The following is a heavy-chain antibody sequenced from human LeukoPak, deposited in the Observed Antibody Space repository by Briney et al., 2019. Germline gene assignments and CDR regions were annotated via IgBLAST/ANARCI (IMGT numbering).Heavy chain of an antibody. CDR1: GFTFSSYS. V-gene: IGHV3-21*01. CDR2: ISSSSSYI. D-gene: IGHD3-22*01. CDR3: ARELFPYYYDSSDPGFDY. Sequence: GGSLRLSCSASGFTFSSYSMNWVRQAPGKGLEWVSSISSSSSYIYYADSVKGRFTISRDNAKNSLYLQMNSLRAEDTAVYYCARELFPYYYDSSDPGFDYWGQGTLVTVSS. J-gene: IGHJ4*02.